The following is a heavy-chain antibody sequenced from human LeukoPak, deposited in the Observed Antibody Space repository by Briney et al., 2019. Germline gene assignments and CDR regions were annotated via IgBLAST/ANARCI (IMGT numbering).Heavy chain of an antibody. CDR3: AKDSYSGNFDY. V-gene: IGHV3-11*01. CDR2: ISSSSSKV. CDR1: GFSFSDFY. J-gene: IGHJ4*02. D-gene: IGHD4-23*01. Sequence: GGSLRLSCAASGFSFSDFYMSWIRQTPGKGLEWLSYISSSSSKVYYAASVRGRFTISRNNAKNSVFLHMSSLRAEDTAVYYCAKDSYSGNFDYWGQGTLVTVSS.